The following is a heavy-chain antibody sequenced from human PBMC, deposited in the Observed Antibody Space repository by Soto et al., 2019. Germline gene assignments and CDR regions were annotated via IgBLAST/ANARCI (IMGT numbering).Heavy chain of an antibody. Sequence: QVQLQESGPGLVKPSETLSLTCTVSNVSISSYYWSWIRQPPGKGLEWIAFIYYNGATSYNPSLQSRVAIAIDTSKNQFSLNLSSVTAADSAIYYCATTYGASSGYFHHWGQGNLVTISS. CDR1: NVSISSYY. V-gene: IGHV4-59*08. J-gene: IGHJ1*01. CDR3: ATTYGASSGYFHH. D-gene: IGHD2-15*01. CDR2: IYYNGAT.